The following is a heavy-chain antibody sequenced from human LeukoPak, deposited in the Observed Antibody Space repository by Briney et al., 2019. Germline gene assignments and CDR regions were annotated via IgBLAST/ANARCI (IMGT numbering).Heavy chain of an antibody. CDR1: GFTFSSYA. Sequence: PGGSLRLSCAASGFTFSSYAMHWVRQAPGKGLEWVAVISYDGSNKYYADSVKGRFTISRDNSKNTLYLQMNSLRAEDTAVYYCARALEPCFKRCCSSTSFSYGMDVWGQGTTVTASS. CDR2: ISYDGSNK. D-gene: IGHD2-2*01. V-gene: IGHV3-30-3*01. J-gene: IGHJ6*02. CDR3: ARALEPCFKRCCSSTSFSYGMDV.